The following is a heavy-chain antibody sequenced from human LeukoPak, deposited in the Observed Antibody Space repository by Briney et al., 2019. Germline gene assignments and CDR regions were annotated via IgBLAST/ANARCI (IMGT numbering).Heavy chain of an antibody. CDR2: IIPIFGTA. D-gene: IGHD1-26*01. Sequence: SVKVSCKASGGTFSSYAISWVRQAPGQGLEWMEGIIPIFGTANYAQKFQGRVTITADESTSTAYMELSSLRSEDTAVYYCARDLTPIVGATYFDYWGQGTLVTVSS. J-gene: IGHJ4*02. CDR1: GGTFSSYA. V-gene: IGHV1-69*13. CDR3: ARDLTPIVGATYFDY.